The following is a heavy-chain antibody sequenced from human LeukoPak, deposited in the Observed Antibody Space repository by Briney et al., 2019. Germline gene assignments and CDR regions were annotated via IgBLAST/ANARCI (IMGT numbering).Heavy chain of an antibody. D-gene: IGHD2-2*01. CDR3: ARDEGYCSSTSCYRHAFDI. J-gene: IGHJ3*02. V-gene: IGHV1-2*04. CDR2: INPNSGGT. Sequence: ASVKVSCKASGYTFTGYYMHWVRQAPGQGLEWMGWINPNSGGTNYAQKFQGWVTMTRDTSISTAYMELSRRRSDDTAVYYCARDEGYCSSTSCYRHAFDIWGQGTMVTASS. CDR1: GYTFTGYY.